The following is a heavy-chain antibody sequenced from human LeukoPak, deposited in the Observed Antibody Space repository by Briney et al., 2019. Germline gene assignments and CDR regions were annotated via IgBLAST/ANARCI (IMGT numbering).Heavy chain of an antibody. J-gene: IGHJ4*02. D-gene: IGHD3-10*01. CDR2: IDPDGSEK. CDR3: ARIYYFGDNNWRYFDN. V-gene: IGHV3-7*01. CDR1: GFTFSNYW. Sequence: GGSLRLSCAASGFTFSNYWMSWVRQAPEKGLEWVANIDPDGSEKQYGDSVKGRFTTSRDNAKNSLYLQMNSLRAEDTAIYYCARIYYFGDNNWRYFDNWGQGTLVTVSS.